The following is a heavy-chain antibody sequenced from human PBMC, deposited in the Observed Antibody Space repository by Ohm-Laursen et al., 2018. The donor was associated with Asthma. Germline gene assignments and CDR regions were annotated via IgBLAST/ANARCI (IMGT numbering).Heavy chain of an antibody. D-gene: IGHD6-19*01. Sequence: SLRLSCSASGFTFSDYYMSWIRQAPGKGLEWVSYISSSSSYTNYADSVKGRFTISRDNAKNSLYLQMNSLRAEDTAVYYCARVGSIAVAGSYYFDYWGQGTLVTVSS. J-gene: IGHJ4*02. CDR2: ISSSSSYT. CDR3: ARVGSIAVAGSYYFDY. V-gene: IGHV3-11*06. CDR1: GFTFSDYY.